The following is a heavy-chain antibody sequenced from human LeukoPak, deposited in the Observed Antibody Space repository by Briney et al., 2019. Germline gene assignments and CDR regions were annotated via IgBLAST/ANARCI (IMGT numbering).Heavy chain of an antibody. CDR3: ARRNLLLGGSFDS. J-gene: IGHJ4*02. CDR2: IFFSGSS. CDR1: GDSIVSNYYY. Sequence: SETLSLTCNVSGDSIVSNYYYWAWFRQSPRSGLEWLGNIFFSGSSYYNPSLGSRVAMSVDTSKNQFSLKLDSVTAADTSVYFCARRNLLLGGSFDSWGQGSPVIVSS. D-gene: IGHD2-15*01. V-gene: IGHV4-39*01.